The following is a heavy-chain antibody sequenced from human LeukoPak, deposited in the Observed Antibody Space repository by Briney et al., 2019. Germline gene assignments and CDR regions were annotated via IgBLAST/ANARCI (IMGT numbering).Heavy chain of an antibody. CDR2: ISYDGSNK. J-gene: IGHJ4*02. CDR3: ATSVDTAMVTDY. D-gene: IGHD5-18*01. Sequence: GRSLRLSCAASGFTFSSYAMHWVRQAPGKGLERVAVISYDGSNKYYADCVKGRFTSSRDNSKNTLYLQMNSLRAEDTDVYYCATSVDTAMVTDYWGQGTLVTVSS. V-gene: IGHV3-30-3*01. CDR1: GFTFSSYA.